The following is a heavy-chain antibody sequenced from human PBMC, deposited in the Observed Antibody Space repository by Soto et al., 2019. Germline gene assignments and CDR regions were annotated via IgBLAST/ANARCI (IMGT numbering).Heavy chain of an antibody. Sequence: GESLKISCKGSGYSFPSYWISWVRQMPGKGLEWMGRIDPSDSYTNYSPSFQGHVTISADKSISTAYLQWSSLKASDTAMYYCARQKHNVDTVDFDYWGQGTLVTVSS. D-gene: IGHD5-18*01. CDR3: ARQKHNVDTVDFDY. J-gene: IGHJ4*02. V-gene: IGHV5-10-1*01. CDR2: IDPSDSYT. CDR1: GYSFPSYW.